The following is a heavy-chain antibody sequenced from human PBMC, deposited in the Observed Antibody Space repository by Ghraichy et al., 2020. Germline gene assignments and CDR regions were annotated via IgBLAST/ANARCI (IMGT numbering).Heavy chain of an antibody. J-gene: IGHJ4*02. CDR2: ISHDGSNK. D-gene: IGHD6-13*01. CDR1: GFTFSSYG. Sequence: GGSLRLSCAASGFTFSSYGMHWVRQAPGKGLEWVAVISHDGSNKYYVDSVKGRFTVSRDNSKNTLYLQMNNLRAEDTALYYCAKDHIAAAGTTDFWGQGTLVTVSS. V-gene: IGHV3-30*18. CDR3: AKDHIAAAGTTDF.